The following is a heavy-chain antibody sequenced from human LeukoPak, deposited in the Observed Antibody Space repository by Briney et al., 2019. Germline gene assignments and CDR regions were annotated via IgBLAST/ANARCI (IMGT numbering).Heavy chain of an antibody. CDR3: ARVICTGGSCFQNDY. V-gene: IGHV3-48*03. CDR1: GFTFSNFE. J-gene: IGHJ4*02. D-gene: IGHD2-8*02. Sequence: SGESLRLSCTASGFTFSNFEMNWIRQSPGKGLQWVAYINSGATSDYYADSVRGRFTISRENAKNSQYLQMNSLGVQDTAIYYCARVICTGGSCFQNDYWGQGTLVTVSS. CDR2: INSGATSD.